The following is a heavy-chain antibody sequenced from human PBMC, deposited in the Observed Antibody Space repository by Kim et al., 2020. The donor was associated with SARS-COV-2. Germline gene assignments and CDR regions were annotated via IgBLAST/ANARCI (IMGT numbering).Heavy chain of an antibody. CDR3: ARHVRYSSGWYYFDY. D-gene: IGHD6-19*01. J-gene: IGHJ4*02. V-gene: IGHV4-39*01. Sequence: SRKGGVPISVDTSKNQFSLKLSSVTAADTAVYYCARHVRYSSGWYYFDYWGRGTLVTVSS.